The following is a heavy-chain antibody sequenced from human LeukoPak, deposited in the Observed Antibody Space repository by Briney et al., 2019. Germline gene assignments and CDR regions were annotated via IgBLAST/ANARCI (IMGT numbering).Heavy chain of an antibody. V-gene: IGHV1-18*01. D-gene: IGHD5-18*01. Sequence: ASVKVSCKSSAYTFSSYSISWDRVAPGQGLEWMGWINPYNGNTDYAQMFQGKVTMTTDTSTSTAYMELRSLTSDDTAVYYCARVWAWTAMGYCWGQGTLLTVSS. J-gene: IGHJ4*02. CDR1: AYTFSSYS. CDR3: ARVWAWTAMGYC. CDR2: INPYNGNT.